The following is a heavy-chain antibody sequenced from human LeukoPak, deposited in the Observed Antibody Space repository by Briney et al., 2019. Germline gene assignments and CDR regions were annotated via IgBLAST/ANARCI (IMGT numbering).Heavy chain of an antibody. Sequence: GGSLRLSCAASGFTLSTYGMHWVRQAPGKGLEWVAMMPYDGKSEHYGDSVKGRFAMSRDNSNNALHLQMNSLRAEDTAVYYCARDLYGSGWYNYFDPWGQGALVTVSS. CDR1: GFTLSTYG. CDR2: MPYDGKSE. D-gene: IGHD6-19*01. J-gene: IGHJ5*02. CDR3: ARDLYGSGWYNYFDP. V-gene: IGHV3-30*03.